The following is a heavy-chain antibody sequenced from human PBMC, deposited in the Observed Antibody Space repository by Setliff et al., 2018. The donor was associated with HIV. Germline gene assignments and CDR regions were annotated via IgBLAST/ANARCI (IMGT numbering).Heavy chain of an antibody. J-gene: IGHJ4*02. Sequence: SETLSLTCTVSGGSISNYYWSWIRQPPGKGLEWIGYISYTGTTKYNPSLKSRVTISVDTSKNSVYLQMHSLRVEDTAVYYCAAVPWGHSSLIIDHWGQGTPVTVSS. CDR3: AAVPWGHSSLIIDH. CDR1: GGSISNYY. V-gene: IGHV4-59*03. CDR2: ISYTGTT. D-gene: IGHD3-16*01.